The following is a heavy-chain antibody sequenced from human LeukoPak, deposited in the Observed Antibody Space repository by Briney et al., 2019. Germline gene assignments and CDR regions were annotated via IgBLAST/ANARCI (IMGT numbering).Heavy chain of an antibody. J-gene: IGHJ4*02. V-gene: IGHV3-21*01. D-gene: IGHD6-13*01. Sequence: GGSLRLSCAASGFTFSSYSMNWVRQAPGKGLEWVSSISSSSSYIYYADSVKGRFTVSRDNSKSTLYLQMNSLRPEDTAAYYCTSAAADYWGQGTLVTVSS. CDR1: GFTFSSYS. CDR2: ISSSSSYI. CDR3: TSAAADY.